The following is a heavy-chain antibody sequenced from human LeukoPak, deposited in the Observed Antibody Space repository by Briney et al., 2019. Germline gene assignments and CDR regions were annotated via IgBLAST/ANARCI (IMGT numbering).Heavy chain of an antibody. V-gene: IGHV3-48*03. D-gene: IGHD2-2*01. J-gene: IGHJ4*02. CDR3: ARDCSSTSCYPY. CDR1: GFTFSSYE. Sequence: GGSLRLSCAASGFTFSSYEMNWVRQAPGKGLERVSYISSSGSTIYYADSVKGRFTISRDNAKNSLYLQMNSLRAEDTAVYYCARDCSSTSCYPYWGQGTLVTVSS. CDR2: ISSSGSTI.